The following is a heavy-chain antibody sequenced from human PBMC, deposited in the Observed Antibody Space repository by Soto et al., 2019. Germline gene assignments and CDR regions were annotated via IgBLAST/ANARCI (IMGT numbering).Heavy chain of an antibody. CDR3: AKMRADYCSSTSCLPWPFDY. J-gene: IGHJ4*02. CDR1: GFTFSSYA. Sequence: EVQLLESGGGLVQPGGSLRLSCAASGFTFSSYAMSWVRQAPGKGLEWVSAISGSGGSTYYADSVKGRFTISRDNSKNTLYLQMNSLRAEDTAVYYCAKMRADYCSSTSCLPWPFDYWGQGTLVTVSS. V-gene: IGHV3-23*01. D-gene: IGHD2-2*01. CDR2: ISGSGGST.